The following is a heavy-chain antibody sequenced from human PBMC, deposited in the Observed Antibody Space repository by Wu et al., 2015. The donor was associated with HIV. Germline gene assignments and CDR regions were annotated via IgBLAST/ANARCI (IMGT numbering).Heavy chain of an antibody. CDR1: GYTFTGYY. D-gene: IGHD3-22*01. Sequence: QVQLVQSGAEVKKPGASVKVSCKASGYTFTGYYLHWVRQAPGQGLEWMGWINPKSGGTNYAQNFQGRVTMTRDTSISTAYMELSRLRSDDTAVYYCARVIGYYYDSSGYYYFDYWGQGTLVTVSS. CDR2: INPKSGGT. CDR3: ARVIGYYYDSSGYYYFDY. J-gene: IGHJ4*02. V-gene: IGHV1-2*02.